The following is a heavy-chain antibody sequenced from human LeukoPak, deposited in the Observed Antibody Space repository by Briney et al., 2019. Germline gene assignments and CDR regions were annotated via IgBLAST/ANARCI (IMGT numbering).Heavy chain of an antibody. CDR2: ISWNSGSI. CDR3: AKDADSRDYYYMDV. V-gene: IGHV3-9*01. J-gene: IGHJ6*03. D-gene: IGHD2-21*02. Sequence: PGGSLRLSCAASGFTFDDYAMHWVRQAPGKGLEWVSGISWNSGSIGYADSVKGRFTISRDNAKNSLYLQMNSLRAVDTALYYCAKDADSRDYYYMDVWGKGTTVTVSS. CDR1: GFTFDDYA.